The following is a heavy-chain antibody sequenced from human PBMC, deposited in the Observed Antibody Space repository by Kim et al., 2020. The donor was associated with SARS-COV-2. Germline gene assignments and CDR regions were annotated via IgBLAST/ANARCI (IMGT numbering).Heavy chain of an antibody. J-gene: IGHJ4*02. D-gene: IGHD2-2*01. V-gene: IGHV3-7*01. Sequence: VDSVKGRFTIARDNAKNTLYLQMNSLRAEDTAVYYCARDEWDIVVVPAANWGQGTLVTVSS. CDR3: ARDEWDIVVVPAAN.